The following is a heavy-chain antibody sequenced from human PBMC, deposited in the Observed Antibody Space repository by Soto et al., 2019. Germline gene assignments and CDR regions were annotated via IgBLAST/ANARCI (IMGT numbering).Heavy chain of an antibody. CDR1: AGSISSGGYY. D-gene: IGHD4-17*01. V-gene: IGHV4-31*03. Sequence: QVQLQESGPGLVKPSQTLSLTCTVSAGSISSGGYYWSWIRKHPGKGLEWIGYIYYSGSTYYNPSRKSRVTISVDTTKNLFSLKLSSVTAADTAVYYCARGDDYGETGLYDYWGQGTLVTVSS. J-gene: IGHJ4*02. CDR2: IYYSGST. CDR3: ARGDDYGETGLYDY.